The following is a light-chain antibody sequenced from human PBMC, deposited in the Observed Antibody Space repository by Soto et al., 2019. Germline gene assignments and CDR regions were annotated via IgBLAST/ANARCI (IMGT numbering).Light chain of an antibody. CDR2: GAS. J-gene: IGKJ3*01. CDR3: QQYGSSPEIT. V-gene: IGKV3-20*01. CDR1: QSVSSSY. Sequence: IVLTQSPGTLSLSPGERATLSCRASQSVSSSYLAWYQQKPGQAPRLLIYGASSRATGIPDRFSGSGSGTDFTLTICRLEPEDFAVYYCQQYGSSPEITFGPGTKVDIK.